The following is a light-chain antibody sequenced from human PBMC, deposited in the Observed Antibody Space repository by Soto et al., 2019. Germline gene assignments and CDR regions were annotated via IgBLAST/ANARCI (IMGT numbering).Light chain of an antibody. CDR2: GAS. CDR1: QSVGSN. J-gene: IGKJ5*01. V-gene: IGKV3-15*01. Sequence: EIVMTQCPATLSVSPGERATLSCRASQSVGSNLAWYQQKPGQAPRLLISGASTRATGIPARFSGSGSGTEFTLTISSLQSEDFAVYYCQQYNNWPPTFGQGTRLENK. CDR3: QQYNNWPPT.